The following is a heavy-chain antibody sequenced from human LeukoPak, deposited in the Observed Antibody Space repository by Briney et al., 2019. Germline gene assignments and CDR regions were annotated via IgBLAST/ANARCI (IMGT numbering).Heavy chain of an antibody. CDR3: AKDTYYYDSSGYYADALDI. D-gene: IGHD3-22*01. CDR2: IRYDGSNK. Sequence: PGGSLRLSCAASGFTFSSYGMHWVRQAPGKGLEWVAFIRYDGSNKYYADSVKGRFTISRDNSKNTLYLQMNSLRAEDTAVYYCAKDTYYYDSSGYYADALDIWGQGTMVTVSS. CDR1: GFTFSSYG. J-gene: IGHJ3*02. V-gene: IGHV3-30*02.